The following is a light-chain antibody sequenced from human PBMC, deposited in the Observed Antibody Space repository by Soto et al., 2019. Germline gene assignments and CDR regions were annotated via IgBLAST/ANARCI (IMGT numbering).Light chain of an antibody. CDR3: QQYGSFPIT. CDR1: QSVSSSY. V-gene: IGKV3-20*01. J-gene: IGKJ5*01. CDR2: AAS. Sequence: SXGERATLSCRASQSVSSSYLAWYQQKPGQAPRLLXYAASSRATGIPDRFSGSGSGTDFTLTISRLEPEDFAVYYCQQYGSFPITFGQGTRLEIK.